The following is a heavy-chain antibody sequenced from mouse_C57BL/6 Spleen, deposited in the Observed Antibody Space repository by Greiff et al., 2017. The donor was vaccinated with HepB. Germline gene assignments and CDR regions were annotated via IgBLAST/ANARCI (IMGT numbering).Heavy chain of an antibody. J-gene: IGHJ3*01. CDR2: IRSKSNNYAT. V-gene: IGHV10-1*01. Sequence: DVKLVESGGGLVQPKGSLKLSCAASGFSFNTYAMNWVRQAPGKGLEWVARIRSKSNNYATYYADSVKDRFTISRDDSESMLYLQMNNLKTEDTAMYYCVRSSLAWFAYWGQGTLVTVSA. CDR1: GFSFNTYA. CDR3: VRSSLAWFAY. D-gene: IGHD1-1*01.